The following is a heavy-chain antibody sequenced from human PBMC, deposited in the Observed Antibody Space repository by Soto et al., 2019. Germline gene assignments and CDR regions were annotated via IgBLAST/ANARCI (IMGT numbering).Heavy chain of an antibody. J-gene: IGHJ5*02. Sequence: SVKVSCKASGGTFSSFAISWVRQAPGQGLEWMGGIIPIFGTANYAQKFQGRVTITADESTSTAYMELSSLRSEDTAVYYCARGVGSGTYYNQYNWFDPWGQGTLVTVSS. D-gene: IGHD3-10*01. CDR2: IIPIFGTA. CDR1: GGTFSSFA. CDR3: ARGVGSGTYYNQYNWFDP. V-gene: IGHV1-69*13.